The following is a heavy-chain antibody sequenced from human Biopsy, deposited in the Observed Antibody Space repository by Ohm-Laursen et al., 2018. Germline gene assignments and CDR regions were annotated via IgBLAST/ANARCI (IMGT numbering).Heavy chain of an antibody. J-gene: IGHJ5*02. CDR2: IFYRGST. CDR3: ARDYDTSGYYYVS. V-gene: IGHV4-39*01. CDR1: GGSISNNNYY. D-gene: IGHD3-22*01. Sequence: SDTLSLTCTVSGGSISNNNYYWGWIRQPPGEGLEWIGSIFYRGSTHYKPSLKSRVNISVDTSKNQFSLKLSSVTAADTAVYYCARDYDTSGYYYVSWGQGTLVTVSS.